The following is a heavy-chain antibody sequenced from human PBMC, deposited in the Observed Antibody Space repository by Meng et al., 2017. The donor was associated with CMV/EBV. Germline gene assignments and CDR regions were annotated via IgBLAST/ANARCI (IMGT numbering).Heavy chain of an antibody. CDR3: AKGGEGYSYGYDY. CDR2: IYSGGSST. CDR1: GFTFSSYA. V-gene: IGHV3-23*03. D-gene: IGHD5-18*01. J-gene: IGHJ4*02. Sequence: GGSLRLSCAASGFTFSSYAMSWVRQAPGKWLEWVSVIYSGGSSTYYADSVKGRFTISRDNSKNTLYLQMNSLRAEDTAVYYCAKGGEGYSYGYDYWGQGTLVTVSS.